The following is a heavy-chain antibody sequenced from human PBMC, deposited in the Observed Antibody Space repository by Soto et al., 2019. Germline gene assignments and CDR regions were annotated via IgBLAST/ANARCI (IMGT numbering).Heavy chain of an antibody. CDR1: GGSFSGYY. CDR3: ARLPFSSYYGMDV. V-gene: IGHV4-34*01. Sequence: SETLSLTCAVYGGSFSGYYWSWIRQPPGKGLEWIGEINHSGSTNCNPSLKSRVTISVDTSKNQFSLKLSSVTAADTAVYYCARLPFSSYYGMDVWGQGTTVNVSS. D-gene: IGHD2-2*01. CDR2: INHSGST. J-gene: IGHJ6*02.